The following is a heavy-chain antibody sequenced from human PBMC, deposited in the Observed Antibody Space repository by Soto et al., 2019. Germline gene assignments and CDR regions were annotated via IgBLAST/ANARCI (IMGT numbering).Heavy chain of an antibody. V-gene: IGHV3-53*01. CDR1: GFTVSSNY. J-gene: IGHJ6*02. CDR3: ARIQRGVDSSGYFYYYYGMDV. CDR2: IYSGGST. Sequence: PGGSLRLSCAASGFTVSSNYMSWVRQAPGKGLEWVSVIYSGGSTYYADSVKGRFTISRDNSKNTLYLQMNSLRAEDTAVYYCARIQRGVDSSGYFYYYYGMDVWGQGTTVTVSS. D-gene: IGHD3-22*01.